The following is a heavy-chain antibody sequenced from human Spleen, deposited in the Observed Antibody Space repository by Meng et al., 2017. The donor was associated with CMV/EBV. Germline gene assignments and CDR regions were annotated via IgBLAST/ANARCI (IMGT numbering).Heavy chain of an antibody. Sequence: GGSLRLSCKGSGYRFTTYWIAWVRQMPGKGLEWMGIIYPGDSDTRYSPSFQGQVTISADKSISTAYLQWSSLKASDTAMYYCASFYSSSSTDAFDIWGQGTMVTVSS. D-gene: IGHD6-6*01. CDR1: GYRFTTYW. CDR3: ASFYSSSSTDAFDI. J-gene: IGHJ3*02. V-gene: IGHV5-51*01. CDR2: IYPGDSDT.